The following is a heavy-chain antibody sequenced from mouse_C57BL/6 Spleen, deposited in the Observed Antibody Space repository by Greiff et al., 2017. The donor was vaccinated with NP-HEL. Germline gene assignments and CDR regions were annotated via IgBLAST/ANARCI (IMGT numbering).Heavy chain of an antibody. V-gene: IGHV14-3*01. CDR1: GFNIKHTY. D-gene: IGHD1-1*01. CDR2: IDPANGNT. Sequence: VQLQQSVAELVRPGASVKLSCTASGFNIKHTYMHWVKQRPDQGLEWIGRIDPANGNTKYAPKFQGKATITADTSSNTAYLQLSSLTSGDTASYYCARAVVAHWYFEVWGTGTTVTVSS. CDR3: ARAVVAHWYFEV. J-gene: IGHJ1*03.